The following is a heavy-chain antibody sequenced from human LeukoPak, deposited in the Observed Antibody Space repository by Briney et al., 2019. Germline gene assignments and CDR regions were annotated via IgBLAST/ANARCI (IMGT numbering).Heavy chain of an antibody. D-gene: IGHD6-6*01. J-gene: IGHJ3*02. V-gene: IGHV4-59*01. Sequence: SETLSPTCTVSGGSISSYYWSWIRQPPGKGLEWIGYIYNSGSTNYNPPLKSRVTMSVDTSQTQFSLKLSSVTAADTAVYFCARGRSIGARRGAFDIWGQGTMVSVSS. CDR3: ARGRSIGARRGAFDI. CDR1: GGSISSYY. CDR2: IYNSGST.